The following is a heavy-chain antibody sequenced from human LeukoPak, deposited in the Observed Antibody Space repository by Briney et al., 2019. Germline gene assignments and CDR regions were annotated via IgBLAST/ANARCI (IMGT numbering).Heavy chain of an antibody. CDR1: RGSISTYY. J-gene: IGHJ4*02. Sequence: SETLSLTCTISRGSISTYYWSWIRQPPGKGLEWIGYISTGGSTNYNPSLKSRVTISVDTSKNQFSLNLSSVPAADTAVYYCARRRTTGTTGFFDYWGQGTLVTVSS. D-gene: IGHD1-1*01. CDR2: ISTGGST. CDR3: ARRRTTGTTGFFDY. V-gene: IGHV4-4*09.